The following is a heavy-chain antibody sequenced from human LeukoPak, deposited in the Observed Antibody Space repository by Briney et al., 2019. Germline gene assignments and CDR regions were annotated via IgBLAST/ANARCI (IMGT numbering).Heavy chain of an antibody. J-gene: IGHJ3*02. Sequence: SEKVSCKASGGTFSSYAISWVRQAPGQGLEWMGGIIPIFGTANYAQKFLGRVTITADESTSTAYMELSSLRSEDTAVYYCARTRVVNDAFDIWGQGTMVTVSS. CDR3: ARTRVVNDAFDI. V-gene: IGHV1-69*01. CDR2: IIPIFGTA. D-gene: IGHD3-3*01. CDR1: GGTFSSYA.